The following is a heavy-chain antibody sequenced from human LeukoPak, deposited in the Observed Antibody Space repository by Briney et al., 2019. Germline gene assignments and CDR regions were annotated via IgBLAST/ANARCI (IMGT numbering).Heavy chain of an antibody. CDR3: ATGKNLRYFDWFGETQGDY. Sequence: ASVKVSCKASGYTFTSYDISWVRQATGQGLEWMGWMNPNSGNTGYAQKFQGRVTMTRNTSISTAYMELSSLRSEDTAVYYCATGKNLRYFDWFGETQGDYWGQGTLVTVSS. CDR2: MNPNSGNT. J-gene: IGHJ4*02. V-gene: IGHV1-8*01. CDR1: GYTFTSYD. D-gene: IGHD3-9*01.